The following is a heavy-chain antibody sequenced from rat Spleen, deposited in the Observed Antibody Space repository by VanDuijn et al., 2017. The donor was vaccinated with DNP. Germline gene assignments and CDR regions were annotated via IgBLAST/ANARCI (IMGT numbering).Heavy chain of an antibody. V-gene: IGHV5-31*01. J-gene: IGHJ1*01. D-gene: IGHD1-2*01. Sequence: EVQLVESGGDLVQPGRSLKLSCVASGFIFNKYWMTWIRQVPGKGLDWVASITTSGDDTYYPDSVKGRFTVSRDNAKSTLYLQMNSLRSEDMATYYCARWSSAHWYFDFWGPGTMVTVSS. CDR3: ARWSSAHWYFDF. CDR1: GFIFNKYW. CDR2: ITTSGDDT.